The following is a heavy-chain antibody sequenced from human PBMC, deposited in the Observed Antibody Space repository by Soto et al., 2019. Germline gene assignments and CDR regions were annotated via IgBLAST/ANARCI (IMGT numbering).Heavy chain of an antibody. D-gene: IGHD1-26*01. CDR2: IKSKTDGGTT. J-gene: IGHJ4*02. CDR1: GFTFSNAW. Sequence: GGSLRLSCAASGFTFSNAWMSWVRQAPGKGLEWVGRIKSKTDGGTTDYAAPVKGRFTISRDDSKNTLYLQMNSLKTEDTAVYYCTTDREWELYYFDYWGQGTLVTVSS. CDR3: TTDREWELYYFDY. V-gene: IGHV3-15*01.